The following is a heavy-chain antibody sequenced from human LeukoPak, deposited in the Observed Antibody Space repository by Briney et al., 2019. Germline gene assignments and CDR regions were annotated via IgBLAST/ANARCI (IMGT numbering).Heavy chain of an antibody. V-gene: IGHV4-39*07. D-gene: IGHD3-3*01. CDR1: GGSISSSNYY. Sequence: PSETLSLTCTVSGGSISSSNYYWGWIRQPPGKGLEWIGSIYYSGSTYYNPSLKSRVTISVDTSKNQFSLKLSSVTAADTAVYYCARDRYDFWSGYYYYYYYTDVWGKGTTVTVSS. CDR3: ARDRYDFWSGYYYYYYYTDV. J-gene: IGHJ6*03. CDR2: IYYSGST.